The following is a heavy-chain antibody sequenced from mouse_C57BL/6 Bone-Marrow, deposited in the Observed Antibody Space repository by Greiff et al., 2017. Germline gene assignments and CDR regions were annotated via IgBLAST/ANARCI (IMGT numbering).Heavy chain of an antibody. V-gene: IGHV1-69*01. CDR3: ARVGPHWYFDV. J-gene: IGHJ1*03. CDR1: GYTFTSYW. D-gene: IGHD6-1*01. CDR2: IDPSDSYT. Sequence: QVQLQQPGAELVMPGASVKLSCKASGYTFTSYWMHWVKQRPGQGLEWIGEIDPSDSYTNYNQKFKGKSTLTVDKSSSTAYMQLSSLTSEDSAVYYCARVGPHWYFDVWAQGPRSPSPQ.